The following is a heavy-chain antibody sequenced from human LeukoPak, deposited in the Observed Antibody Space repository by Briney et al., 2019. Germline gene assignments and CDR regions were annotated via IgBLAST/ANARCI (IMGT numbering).Heavy chain of an antibody. J-gene: IGHJ5*02. V-gene: IGHV4-59*01. D-gene: IGHD6-19*01. CDR3: AGGTYYSGGWGWFDP. CDR1: SGSISSYY. Sequence: PSETLSLTCTVSSGSISSYYWSWVRQPPGKGLQWMGYISKSGYTNYNPSLKRRLTISIDTSNNQFSLKLTSVTAADTAVYYCAGGTYYSGGWGWFDPWGQGTLVTVSS. CDR2: ISKSGYT.